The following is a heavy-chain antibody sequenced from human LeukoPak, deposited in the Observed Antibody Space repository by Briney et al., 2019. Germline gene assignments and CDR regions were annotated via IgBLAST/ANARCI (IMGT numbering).Heavy chain of an antibody. V-gene: IGHV3-23*01. D-gene: IGHD6-13*01. Sequence: GGSLRLSYAASGFTFSSYAMSWVRQAPGKGLEWVTAISGSGGSTYYADSVKGRFTISRDNSKNTVFLQMNGLRVEDTAVYYCAGGRIAPADLDYWGQGTLVTVSS. CDR2: ISGSGGST. CDR1: GFTFSSYA. CDR3: AGGRIAPADLDY. J-gene: IGHJ4*02.